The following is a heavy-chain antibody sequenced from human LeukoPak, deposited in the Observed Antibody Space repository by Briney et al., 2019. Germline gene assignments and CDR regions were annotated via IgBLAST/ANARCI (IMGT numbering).Heavy chain of an antibody. CDR3: ARDGSSGRGYYYYYGMDV. CDR1: GFTFSSYW. CDR2: MHSVGTT. V-gene: IGHV3-53*01. Sequence: GESLRLSCAASGFTFSSYWMHWVRQAPGKGLEWVSIMHSVGTTYYADSVKGRFTFSRDNSKNTLYLQMNNLRAEDTAVYYCARDGSSGRGYYYYYGMDVWGEGTTVTVSS. J-gene: IGHJ6*04. D-gene: IGHD1-26*01.